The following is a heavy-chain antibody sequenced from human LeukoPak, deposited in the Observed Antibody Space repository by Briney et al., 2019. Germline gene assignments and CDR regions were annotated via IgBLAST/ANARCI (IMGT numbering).Heavy chain of an antibody. V-gene: IGHV3-7*01. CDR3: ARDERSGYYIY. CDR1: GFTFYNYW. CDR2: LKEDGSVR. J-gene: IGHJ4*02. Sequence: GGSLRLSCEASGFTFYNYWMAWVRQAPGRGLEWVANLKEDGSVRQHADSVRGRFTISRDNTKNLVFLQMSSLKAEDSAVYYCARDERSGYYIYWGQGILVTVSS. D-gene: IGHD3-22*01.